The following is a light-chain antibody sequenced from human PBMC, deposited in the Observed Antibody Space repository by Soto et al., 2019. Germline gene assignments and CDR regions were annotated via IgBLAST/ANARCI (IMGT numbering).Light chain of an antibody. CDR3: QQRSNRIT. J-gene: IGKJ5*01. CDR2: GIS. CDR1: QSVSSY. V-gene: IGKV3-11*01. Sequence: EIVLTQSPATLSLSPGERATLSCRASQSVSSYLAWYQQKPGQAPRLLIYGISNRATDIPARFSGSGSGTDFTLTISSLEPEDFAVYYCQQRSNRITFGQGTRLEIK.